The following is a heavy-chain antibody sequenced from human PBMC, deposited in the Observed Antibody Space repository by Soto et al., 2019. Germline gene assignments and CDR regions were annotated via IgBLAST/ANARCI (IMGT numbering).Heavy chain of an antibody. Sequence: SGPTLVNPTETLTLTCTVSGFSLTTGKMGVSWIRQPPGKALEWLAHIFSDNERSYSTSLQGRLTISKDTSGSQVVLSMTNVDPVDTATYYCARMDVDSYQFYYAMDVWGQGTTVTVSS. CDR2: IFSDNER. J-gene: IGHJ6*02. V-gene: IGHV2-26*01. CDR1: GFSLTTGKMG. D-gene: IGHD4-17*01. CDR3: ARMDVDSYQFYYAMDV.